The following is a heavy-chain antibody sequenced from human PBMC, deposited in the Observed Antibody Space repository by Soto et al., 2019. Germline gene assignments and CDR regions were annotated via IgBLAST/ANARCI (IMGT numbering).Heavy chain of an antibody. CDR1: GGTFSSYA. Sequence: QVQLVQSGAEVKKPGSSVKVSCKASGGTFSSYAISWVRQAPGQGLEWMGGLIPIFGTANYAQKFQGRVTLTADEYTSRAYRELSSLRSEDTAVYDCAGVKEYQLLSLDYYYGMDVGGQGSTGTVSS. CDR3: AGVKEYQLLSLDYYYGMDV. D-gene: IGHD2-2*01. V-gene: IGHV1-69*01. J-gene: IGHJ6*02. CDR2: LIPIFGTA.